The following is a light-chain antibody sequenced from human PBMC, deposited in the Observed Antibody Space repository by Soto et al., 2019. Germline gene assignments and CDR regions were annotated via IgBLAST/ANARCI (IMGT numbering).Light chain of an antibody. CDR1: SSDVGGYNY. V-gene: IGLV2-14*01. Sequence: QSVLTQSASVSGSPGQSITISCTGTSSDVGGYNYVSWYQQHPGKAPKLMIYEVSNRPSGVSNRFSGSKSGNTASLTISGLQAEDEADYYCSSYTSSSTLVVFGGGTQLTVL. J-gene: IGLJ2*01. CDR2: EVS. CDR3: SSYTSSSTLVV.